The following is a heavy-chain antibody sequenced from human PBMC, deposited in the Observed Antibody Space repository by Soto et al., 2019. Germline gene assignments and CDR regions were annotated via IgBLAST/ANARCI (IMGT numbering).Heavy chain of an antibody. Sequence: GGSLRLSCAASGFTFSSYGMHWVRQAPGKGLEWVAVIWYDGSNKYYADSVKGRFTISRDNSKNTLYLQMNSLRAEDTAVYYCARVESIAARPLDYWGQGTLVTISS. CDR3: ARVESIAARPLDY. J-gene: IGHJ4*02. D-gene: IGHD6-6*01. V-gene: IGHV3-33*01. CDR2: IWYDGSNK. CDR1: GFTFSSYG.